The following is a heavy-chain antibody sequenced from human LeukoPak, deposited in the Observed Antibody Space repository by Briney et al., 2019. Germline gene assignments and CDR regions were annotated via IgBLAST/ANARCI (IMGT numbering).Heavy chain of an antibody. D-gene: IGHD1-20*01. CDR1: GFTFSSYA. V-gene: IGHV3-74*01. CDR3: LRDLNWSLDQ. CDR2: IKSDGITI. Sequence: GGSLRLSCAVSGFTFSSYAMSWVRQAPGKGLEWVSRIKSDGITITYADSVKGRFTISRDNAKNTLYLQMNSLRAADTAVYYCLRDLNWSLDQWGQGTLVTVSS. J-gene: IGHJ4*02.